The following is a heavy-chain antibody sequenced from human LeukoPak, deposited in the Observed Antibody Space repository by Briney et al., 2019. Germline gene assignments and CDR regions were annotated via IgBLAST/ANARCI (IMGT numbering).Heavy chain of an antibody. CDR3: ARVVVVPAAKGAPDY. Sequence: SETLSLTCAVYGGSFSGYYWSWIRQPPGKGLEWIGEINHSGSTNYNPSLKSRVTISVDTSKNQFSLKLSSVTAADTAVYYCARVVVVPAAKGAPDYWGQGTLAAVSS. J-gene: IGHJ4*02. D-gene: IGHD2-2*01. CDR1: GGSFSGYY. CDR2: INHSGST. V-gene: IGHV4-34*01.